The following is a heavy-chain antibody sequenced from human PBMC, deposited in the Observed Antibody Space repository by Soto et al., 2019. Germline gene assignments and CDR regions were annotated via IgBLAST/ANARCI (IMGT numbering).Heavy chain of an antibody. J-gene: IGHJ3*02. CDR3: AHDDLWEKYDSKPSFGAFDI. Sequence: QITLKESGPTLVKPTQTLTLTCTFSGFSLSTSGVGVGWIRQPPGKALEWLALIYWDDDKRYSPSLKSRLTITKDNPKNQVVLTMTNMDPVDTATYYCAHDDLWEKYDSKPSFGAFDIWGQGTMVTVSS. CDR1: GFSLSTSGVG. V-gene: IGHV2-5*02. D-gene: IGHD3-3*01. CDR2: IYWDDDK.